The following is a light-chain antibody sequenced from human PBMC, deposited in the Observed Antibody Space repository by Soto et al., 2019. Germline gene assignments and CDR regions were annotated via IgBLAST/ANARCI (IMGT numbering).Light chain of an antibody. Sequence: IQMTQSPASLSASVGDRVTITCRSSETISNYLNWYQQKPGKAPKLLIYAASNLQSGVPSRFSGSGSGTDFTLTISGLQPEDLATYYCQRTYSTPTFGQGTKVEIK. CDR2: AAS. J-gene: IGKJ1*01. V-gene: IGKV1-39*01. CDR1: ETISNY. CDR3: QRTYSTPT.